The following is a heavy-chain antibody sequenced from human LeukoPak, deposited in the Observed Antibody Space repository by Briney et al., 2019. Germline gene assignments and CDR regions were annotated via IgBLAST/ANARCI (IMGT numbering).Heavy chain of an antibody. CDR2: MYYTGTL. CDR3: AKHEDIVTVPATSWFDP. Sequence: SETLSLTCTVSGGYINTSSYYWGWIRQAPGKGLEWIGSMYYTGTLYYNPSLKSRVTISVDTSKNQFSLKLGSVTAADTAVYYCAKHEDIVTVPATSWFDPWGPGTLVTVSS. CDR1: GGYINTSSYY. D-gene: IGHD2/OR15-2a*01. V-gene: IGHV4-39*01. J-gene: IGHJ5*02.